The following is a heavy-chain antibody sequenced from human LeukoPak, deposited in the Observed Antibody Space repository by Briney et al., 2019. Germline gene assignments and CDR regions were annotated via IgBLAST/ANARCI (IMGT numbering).Heavy chain of an antibody. J-gene: IGHJ4*02. CDR2: ISGYNGKT. Sequence: GASVKVSCKASGYTFNTYGITWVRQAPGQGLEWMGWISGYNGKTKYAQKLQDRVTMATDTSTTTAYMELRSLRSDDTAVYYCARAADTAMAGDYWGQGTLVTVSS. CDR1: GYTFNTYG. V-gene: IGHV1-18*01. CDR3: ARAADTAMAGDY. D-gene: IGHD5-18*01.